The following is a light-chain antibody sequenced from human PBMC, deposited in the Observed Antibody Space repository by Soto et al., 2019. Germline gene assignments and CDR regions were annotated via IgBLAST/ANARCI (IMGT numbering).Light chain of an antibody. J-gene: IGKJ1*01. CDR3: QQYGSSPTWT. CDR1: QSVSTN. CDR2: FAS. Sequence: VMTQSPATLSVSPGERAALSCRASQSVSTNLAWYQQKPGQPPRLLIYFASSRATGIPDRFSGSGSGTDFTLTISRLEPEDFAVYYCQQYGSSPTWTFGQGTKVEIK. V-gene: IGKV3-20*01.